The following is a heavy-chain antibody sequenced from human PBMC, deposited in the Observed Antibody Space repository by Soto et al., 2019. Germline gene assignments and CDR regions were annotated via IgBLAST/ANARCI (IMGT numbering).Heavy chain of an antibody. J-gene: IGHJ5*02. CDR1: GGSITSADYY. Sequence: QVELQESGPGLVKPSQTLSLTCTISGGSITSADYYWPWIRQFPGKGLEWIAYIYSSGTTHYNPSLKGRATISLDTSNSQFSLEVKSATAADTAVYYCARMGLHLGELSRNWFDPWGQGSLVTVSS. CDR3: ARMGLHLGELSRNWFDP. V-gene: IGHV4-31*03. D-gene: IGHD3-16*02. CDR2: IYSSGTT.